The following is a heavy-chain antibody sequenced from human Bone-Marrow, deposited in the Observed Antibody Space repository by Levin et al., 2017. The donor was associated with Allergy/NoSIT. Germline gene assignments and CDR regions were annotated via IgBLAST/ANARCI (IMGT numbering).Heavy chain of an antibody. CDR3: AKAAVPNKRYTQFDY. CDR2: ISWDGGST. D-gene: IGHD3-9*01. V-gene: IGHV3-43*01. CDR1: GFTFDDYT. Sequence: GGSLRLSCAASGFTFDDYTMHWVRQAPGKGLEWVSLISWDGGSTYYADSVKGRFTISRDNSKNSLYLQMNSLRTEDTALYYCAKAAVPNKRYTQFDYWGQGTLVTVSS. J-gene: IGHJ4*02.